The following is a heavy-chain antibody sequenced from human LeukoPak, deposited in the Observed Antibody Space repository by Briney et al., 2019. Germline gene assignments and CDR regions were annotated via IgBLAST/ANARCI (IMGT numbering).Heavy chain of an antibody. Sequence: SQTLSLTCTVSGGSISSLYWSWIRQPPGKGLEWIGYIYYSGSTNYNPSLKSRVTISVDTSKNQFSLKLSSVTAADTAVYYCARGLVPAAIVPFDYWGQGTLVTVSS. J-gene: IGHJ4*02. CDR1: GGSISSLY. D-gene: IGHD2-2*01. CDR3: ARGLVPAAIVPFDY. V-gene: IGHV4-59*11. CDR2: IYYSGST.